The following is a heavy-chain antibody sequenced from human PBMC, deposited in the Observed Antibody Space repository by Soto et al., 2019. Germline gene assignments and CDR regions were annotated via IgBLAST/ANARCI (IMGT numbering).Heavy chain of an antibody. D-gene: IGHD3-3*01. CDR3: TGTPYYDFWSGYYSGAFDI. Sequence: SGGSLRLSCAASGFTFSGSAMHWVRQASGKGLGWVGRIRSKANSYATAYAASVKGRFTISRDDSKNTAYLQMNSLKTEDTAVYYCTGTPYYDFWSGYYSGAFDIWGQGTMVTV. J-gene: IGHJ3*02. CDR2: IRSKANSYAT. CDR1: GFTFSGSA. V-gene: IGHV3-73*01.